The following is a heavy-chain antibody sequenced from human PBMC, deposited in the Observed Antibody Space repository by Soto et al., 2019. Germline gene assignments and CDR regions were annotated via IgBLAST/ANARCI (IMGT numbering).Heavy chain of an antibody. J-gene: IGHJ4*02. Sequence: WWSLRLSCSASVFTFSSYAMSWVRQAPGKGLEWVSAISGSGGSTYYADSVKGRFTISRDNSKNTLYLQMNSLRAEDTAVYYCARAFYGDYDYWGQGTLVTVSS. CDR2: ISGSGGST. D-gene: IGHD4-17*01. CDR3: ARAFYGDYDY. CDR1: VFTFSSYA. V-gene: IGHV3-23*01.